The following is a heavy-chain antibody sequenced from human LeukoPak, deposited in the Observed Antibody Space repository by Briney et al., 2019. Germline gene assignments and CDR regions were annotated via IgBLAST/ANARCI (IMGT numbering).Heavy chain of an antibody. CDR2: ISGSGGST. CDR3: AKDRAGYSYGYNAFDI. J-gene: IGHJ3*02. Sequence: PGGSLRLSCAAPGFTFSSYAMSWVRQAPGKGLEWVSAISGSGGSTYYADSVKGRFTISRDNSKNTLYLQMNSLRAEDTAVYYCAKDRAGYSYGYNAFDIWGQGTMVTVSS. V-gene: IGHV3-23*01. CDR1: GFTFSSYA. D-gene: IGHD5-18*01.